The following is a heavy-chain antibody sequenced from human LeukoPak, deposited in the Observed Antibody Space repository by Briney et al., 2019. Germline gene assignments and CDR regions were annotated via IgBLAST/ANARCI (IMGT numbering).Heavy chain of an antibody. CDR1: GFTFSSYS. CDR2: ISSSSLYI. V-gene: IGHV3-21*04. D-gene: IGHD3-10*01. Sequence: GGSLRLSCAASGFTFSSYSMNWVRQAPGKGLEWVSCISSSSLYIYYADSVKGRFTISRDNAKNSLYLQMNSLRTEDTALYYCAKGKNTGSYLSHVDYWGQGTLVTVSS. CDR3: AKGKNTGSYLSHVDY. J-gene: IGHJ4*02.